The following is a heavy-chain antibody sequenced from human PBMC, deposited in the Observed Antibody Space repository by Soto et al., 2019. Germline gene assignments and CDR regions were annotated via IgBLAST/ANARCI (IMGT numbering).Heavy chain of an antibody. CDR2: INPSGGST. D-gene: IGHD2-15*01. Sequence: ASVKVSCKASGYTFTSYYMHWVRQAPGQGLEWMGIINPSGGSTSYAQKFQGRVTMTRDTSTSTVYMELSSLRSEDTAVYYCARALILEVAATHYGDPGLFDYWGQGTLVTVSS. CDR3: ARALILEVAATHYGDPGLFDY. J-gene: IGHJ4*02. V-gene: IGHV1-46*01. CDR1: GYTFTSYY.